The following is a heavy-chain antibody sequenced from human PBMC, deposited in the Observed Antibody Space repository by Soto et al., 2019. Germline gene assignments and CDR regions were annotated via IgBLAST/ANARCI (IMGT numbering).Heavy chain of an antibody. V-gene: IGHV4-30-4*01. D-gene: IGHD3-22*01. CDR3: DRGSHYYDSSGYHHY. CDR1: GGSISSGDYY. J-gene: IGHJ4*02. CDR2: IYYSGST. Sequence: SETLSLTCTVSGGSISSGDYYWSWIRQPPGKGLEWIGYIYYSGSTYYNPSLKSRVTISVDTSKNQFSLKLSSVTAADTAVYYCDRGSHYYDSSGYHHYWGQGTLVTVSS.